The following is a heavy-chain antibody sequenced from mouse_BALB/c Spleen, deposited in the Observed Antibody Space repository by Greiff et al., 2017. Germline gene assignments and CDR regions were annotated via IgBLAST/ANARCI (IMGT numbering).Heavy chain of an antibody. J-gene: IGHJ4*01. CDR3: ARNYGFYAMDY. CDR2: INPSTGYT. D-gene: IGHD1-2*01. V-gene: IGHV1-7*01. CDR1: GYTFTSYW. Sequence: VQWVESGAELAKPGASVKMSCKASGYTFTSYWMLWVKQRPGQGLEWIGYINPSTGYTEYNQKFKDKATLTADKSSSTAYVQLSSLTSEDSAVYYCARNYGFYAMDYWGQGTSVTVSS.